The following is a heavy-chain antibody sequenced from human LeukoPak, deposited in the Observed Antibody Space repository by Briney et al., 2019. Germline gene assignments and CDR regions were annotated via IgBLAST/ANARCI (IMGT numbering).Heavy chain of an antibody. V-gene: IGHV4-61*01. D-gene: IGHD5-24*01. J-gene: IGHJ4*02. CDR2: IYYSGST. Sequence: SETLSLTCTVSGGSVSSGSYYWSWIRQPPGKGLKWIGYIYYSGSTNYNPSLKSRVTISVDTSKNQFSLKLSSVTAADTAVYYCARLLRRDGYSHFDYWGQGTLVTVSS. CDR1: GGSVSSGSYY. CDR3: ARLLRRDGYSHFDY.